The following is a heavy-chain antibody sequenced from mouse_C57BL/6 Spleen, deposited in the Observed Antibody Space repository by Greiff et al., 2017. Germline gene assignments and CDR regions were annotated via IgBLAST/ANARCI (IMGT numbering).Heavy chain of an antibody. CDR2: ISSGSSTI. Sequence: EVQLVESGGGLVKPGGSLKLSCAASGFTFSDYGMHWVRQAPEKGLEWVAYISSGSSTIYYADTVKGRFTISRDNAKNTLFLQMTSLRSEDTAMXYCARDGNYDAMDYWGQGTSVTVSS. CDR1: GFTFSDYG. CDR3: ARDGNYDAMDY. J-gene: IGHJ4*01. V-gene: IGHV5-17*01. D-gene: IGHD2-1*01.